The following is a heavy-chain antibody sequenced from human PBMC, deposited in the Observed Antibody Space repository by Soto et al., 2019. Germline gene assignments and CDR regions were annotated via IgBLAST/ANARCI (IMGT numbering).Heavy chain of an antibody. D-gene: IGHD2-21*02. CDR1: GYPFTNYP. J-gene: IGHJ4*02. CDR2: ISAVDGQI. CDR3: ARGFRDPSFSGFDY. V-gene: IGHV1-3*01. Sequence: QVQLVQSGTEVRKPGASVKLSCRASGYPFTNYPLHWVRQAPGQRPQWLGWISAVDGQIKYSQKFQGRVTLTTDTSASTTYMELSSLRSDDTAMYYCARGFRDPSFSGFDYWGQGALVTVSS.